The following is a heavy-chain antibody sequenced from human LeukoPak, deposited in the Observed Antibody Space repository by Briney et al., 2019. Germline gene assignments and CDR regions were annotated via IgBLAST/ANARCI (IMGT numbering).Heavy chain of an antibody. CDR1: GGTFSSYA. CDR2: IIPIFGTA. J-gene: IGHJ6*02. CDR3: ASNPFRIAVAGDYGMDV. Sequence: SVKVSCKASGGTFSSYAISWVRQAPGQGLEWMGGIIPIFGTANYAQKFQGRVTITADESTSTAYMELSSLRSEDTAVYYCASNPFRIAVAGDYGMDVWGQGTAVTVSS. V-gene: IGHV1-69*13. D-gene: IGHD6-19*01.